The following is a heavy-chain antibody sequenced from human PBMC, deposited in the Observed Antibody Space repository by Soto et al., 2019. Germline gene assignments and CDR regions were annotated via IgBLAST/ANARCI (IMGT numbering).Heavy chain of an antibody. Sequence: GGSLRLSCAASGFTFSSYGMHWVRQAPGKGLEWVAVISYDGSNKYYADSVKGRFTISRDNSKNTLYLQMNSLRAEDTAVYYCAKDGARVEGATTAIDYWGQGTLVTVSS. CDR1: GFTFSSYG. CDR2: ISYDGSNK. V-gene: IGHV3-30*18. D-gene: IGHD1-26*01. CDR3: AKDGARVEGATTAIDY. J-gene: IGHJ4*02.